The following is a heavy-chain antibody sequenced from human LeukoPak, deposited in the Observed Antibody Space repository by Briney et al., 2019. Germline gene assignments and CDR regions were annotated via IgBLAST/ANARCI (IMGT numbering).Heavy chain of an antibody. V-gene: IGHV1-2*02. CDR3: ARGSGVWQLLIFHCFLL. J-gene: IGHJ5*02. CDR2: INPNSGGT. D-gene: IGHD2-15*01. Sequence: ASVKVSFTGSGSTFTLYDIHWVGRAPGQGLEWMGWINPNSGGTNYAQKFQGRVTMTRDQSLSTAYIELSILRSDDTAVYSCARGSGVWQLLIFHCFLLWGQGTLVTVSS. CDR1: GSTFTLYD.